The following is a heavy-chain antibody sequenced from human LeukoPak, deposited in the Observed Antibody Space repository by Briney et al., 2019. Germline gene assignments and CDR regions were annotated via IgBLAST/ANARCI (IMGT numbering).Heavy chain of an antibody. CDR1: GFTFSSYA. CDR3: ARAPFRMTTDGLDI. CDR2: ISYDGSNK. V-gene: IGHV3-30-3*01. D-gene: IGHD4-17*01. Sequence: GSSLRLSCAASGFTFSSYAMHWVRQAPGKGLEWVAVISYDGSNKYYADSVKGRFTFSRDNSKSTLFLQMNSLRAEDTAVYYCARAPFRMTTDGLDIWGQGAMVTVSS. J-gene: IGHJ3*02.